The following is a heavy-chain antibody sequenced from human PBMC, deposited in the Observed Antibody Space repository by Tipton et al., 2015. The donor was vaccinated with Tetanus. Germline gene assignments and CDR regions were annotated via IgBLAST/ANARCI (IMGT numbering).Heavy chain of an antibody. V-gene: IGHV3-7*01. CDR3: ARVGISQNAYSYVYHGLDV. Sequence: SLRLSCAASGFDFRSDWMTWVRQAPGKGLEWVANIKQDGNEKYHVDSVKGRFTVSRDNSKNTLYLEMNSLRAEDTAVYYCARVGISQNAYSYVYHGLDVWGQGTTVTVSS. J-gene: IGHJ6*02. CDR2: IKQDGNEK. D-gene: IGHD5-18*01. CDR1: GFDFRSDW.